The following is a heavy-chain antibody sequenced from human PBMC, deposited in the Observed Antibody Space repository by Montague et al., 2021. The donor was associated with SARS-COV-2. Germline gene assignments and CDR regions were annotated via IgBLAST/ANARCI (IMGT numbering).Heavy chain of an antibody. J-gene: IGHJ4*02. CDR1: GGSFSGYY. D-gene: IGHD4-17*01. CDR3: ASGSTVTHY. CDR2: INHSGST. V-gene: IGHV4-34*01. Sequence: SETLSLTCAVYGGSFSGYYWSWIRQPPGKGLEWIGEINHSGSTNYNPSLKSRVTISVDTSKNQFSLELSSVTAAGTAVSYCASGSTVTHYWGQGTLVTVSS.